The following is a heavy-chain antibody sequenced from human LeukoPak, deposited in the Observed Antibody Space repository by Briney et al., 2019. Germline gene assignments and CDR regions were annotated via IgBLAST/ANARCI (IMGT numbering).Heavy chain of an antibody. D-gene: IGHD2-2*01. CDR1: SGSFSGYY. CDR3: ASCAYCSSTSCSCYFDY. CDR2: INHSGST. Sequence: SETLSLTCAVYSGSFSGYYWSWIRHPPGKGLEWIGEINHSGSTNYNPSLKSRVTISVDTSKNQFSLKLSSVTAADTAVYYCASCAYCSSTSCSCYFDYWGQGTLVTVSS. J-gene: IGHJ4*02. V-gene: IGHV4-34*01.